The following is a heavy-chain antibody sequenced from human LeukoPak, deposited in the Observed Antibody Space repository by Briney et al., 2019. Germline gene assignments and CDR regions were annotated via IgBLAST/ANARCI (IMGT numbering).Heavy chain of an antibody. CDR1: GYTFTGYY. V-gene: IGHV1-2*04. CDR2: INPNSGGT. Sequence: GASVKVSCKASGYTFTGYYMHWVRQAPGQGLEWMGWINPNSGGTNYAQKFQGWVTMTRDTSIRTAYMELSRLRSDDTAVYYCAREGPLLSLRGVLPLVEWGQGTLVTVSS. CDR3: AREGPLLSLRGVLPLVE. D-gene: IGHD3-10*01. J-gene: IGHJ4*02.